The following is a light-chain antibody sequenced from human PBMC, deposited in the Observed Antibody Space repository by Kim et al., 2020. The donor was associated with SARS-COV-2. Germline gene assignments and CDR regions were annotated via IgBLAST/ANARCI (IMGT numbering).Light chain of an antibody. CDR1: QSISSW. Sequence: ASVGDRVTITGRASQSISSWLAWYQQKPGKAPKRLIYTASTLESGVPSRFSGSGSGTEFTLTISSLQPDDFATYYCQKYNGYPLTFGGGTKVDIK. J-gene: IGKJ4*01. CDR2: TAS. CDR3: QKYNGYPLT. V-gene: IGKV1-5*03.